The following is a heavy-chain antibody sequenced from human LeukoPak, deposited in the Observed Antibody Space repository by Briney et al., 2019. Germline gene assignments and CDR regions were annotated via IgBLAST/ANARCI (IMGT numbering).Heavy chain of an antibody. CDR3: AGRVTGYSSGYVY. D-gene: IGHD5-18*01. CDR1: GFTFSNYA. J-gene: IGHJ4*02. V-gene: IGHV3-23*01. Sequence: PGGSLRLSCAGSGFTFSNYAMTWVRQAPEKGLDWVSVISGSAHKIRYADSVKGRFTISRDNSENTVYLQMNNLRAEDTALYYCAGRVTGYSSGYVYWGQGTLVTVSS. CDR2: ISGSAHKI.